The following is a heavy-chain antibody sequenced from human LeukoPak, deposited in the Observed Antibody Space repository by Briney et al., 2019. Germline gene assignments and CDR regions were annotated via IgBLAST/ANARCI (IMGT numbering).Heavy chain of an antibody. CDR2: INHSGST. CDR3: ARATLRRITMIVVVIRGGVFDY. J-gene: IGHJ4*02. Sequence: SETLSLTCTVSGGSISSYYWSWIRQPPGKGLEWIGEINHSGSTNYNPSLKSRVTISVDTSKNQFSLKLSSVTAADTAVYYCARATLRRITMIVVVIRGGVFDYWGQGTLVTVSS. CDR1: GGSISSYY. D-gene: IGHD3-22*01. V-gene: IGHV4-34*01.